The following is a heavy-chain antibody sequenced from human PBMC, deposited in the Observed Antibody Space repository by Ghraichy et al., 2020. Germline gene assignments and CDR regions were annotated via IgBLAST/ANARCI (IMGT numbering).Heavy chain of an antibody. CDR3: ARDIDDRSAWIGAFNI. CDR1: GYTFSSYA. V-gene: IGHV1-3*01. Sequence: ASVKVSCKASGYTFSSYAMHWVRQAPGQGPEWMGWINAGNANTKYSENFQGRLTITRDTSATTVYMELSGLRSEDTAVYYCARDIDDRSAWIGAFNICGQGTMVTVSS. D-gene: IGHD3-22*01. J-gene: IGHJ3*02. CDR2: INAGNANT.